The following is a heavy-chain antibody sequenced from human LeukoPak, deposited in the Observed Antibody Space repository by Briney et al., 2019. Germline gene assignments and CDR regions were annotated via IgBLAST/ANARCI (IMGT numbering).Heavy chain of an antibody. D-gene: IGHD5-24*01. CDR2: INPNSGGT. V-gene: IGHV1-2*02. CDR3: ARGPVEMATILYYYYMDV. CDR1: GGTLSRYA. J-gene: IGHJ6*03. Sequence: ASVKVSCKASGGTLSRYAISWVRQAPGQGLEWMGWINPNSGGTNYAQKFQGRVTMTRDTSISTAYMELSRLRSDDTAVYYCARGPVEMATILYYYYMDVWGKGTTVTISS.